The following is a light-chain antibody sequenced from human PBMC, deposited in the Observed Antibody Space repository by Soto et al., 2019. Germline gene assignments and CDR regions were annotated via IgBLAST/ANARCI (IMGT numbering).Light chain of an antibody. V-gene: IGLV2-14*01. CDR1: SSDVGGYNY. Sequence: QSALTQPASVSGSPGQSITISCTGTSSDVGGYNYVSWYQQHPGKAPKLMIYDVSNRPSGVSNRFSGSKSGNTASLTISGLQAEDEADYYCSSYTSSSRRGFGGGTQLTGL. J-gene: IGLJ2*01. CDR2: DVS. CDR3: SSYTSSSRRG.